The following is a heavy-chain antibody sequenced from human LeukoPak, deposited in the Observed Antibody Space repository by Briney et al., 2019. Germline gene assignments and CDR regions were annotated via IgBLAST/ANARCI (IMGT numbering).Heavy chain of an antibody. CDR3: ARGAFYYGSGSYGGDYFDD. D-gene: IGHD3-10*01. CDR1: GYTFTSYD. J-gene: IGHJ4*02. CDR2: ISAYNGNT. V-gene: IGHV1-18*01. Sequence: GASVKVSCKASGYTFTSYDINWVRQATGQGLEWMGWISAYNGNTNYAQKLQGRVTMTTDTSTSTAYMELRSLRSDDTAVYYCARGAFYYGSGSYGGDYFDDWGQGTRVTVSS.